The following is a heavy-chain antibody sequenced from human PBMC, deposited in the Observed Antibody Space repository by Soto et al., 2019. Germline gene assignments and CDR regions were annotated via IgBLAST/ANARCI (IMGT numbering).Heavy chain of an antibody. J-gene: IGHJ4*03. D-gene: IGHD6-19*01. CDR3: AKDIGSIAVAAY. Sequence: GGSLRLSCAASGFTFDDYAMHWVRQAPGKGLEWVSGISWNSGSIGYADSVKGRFTISRDNAKNSLYLQMNSLRAEDTALYYCAKDIGSIAVAAYWGQGTMVTVSS. CDR1: GFTFDDYA. V-gene: IGHV3-9*01. CDR2: ISWNSGSI.